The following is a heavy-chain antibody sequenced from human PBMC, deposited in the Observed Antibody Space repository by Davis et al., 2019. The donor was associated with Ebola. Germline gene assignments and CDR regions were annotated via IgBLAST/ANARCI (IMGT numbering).Heavy chain of an antibody. J-gene: IGHJ6*02. D-gene: IGHD2-2*01. CDR2: IDQSGNT. CDR3: ARDWGYCTSTSCSSYYGMDV. CDR1: GGSMSSFY. Sequence: SETLSLTCSVSGGSMSSFYWSWIRLPHGKGLEWIAYIDQSGNTNYSPSLKSRVTISEDTSKNQISLKLSSVTAADTAVYYCARDWGYCTSTSCSSYYGMDVWGRGTTVTVSS. V-gene: IGHV4-59*01.